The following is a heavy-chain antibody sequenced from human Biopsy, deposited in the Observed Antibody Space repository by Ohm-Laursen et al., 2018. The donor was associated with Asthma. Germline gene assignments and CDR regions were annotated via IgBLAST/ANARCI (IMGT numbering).Heavy chain of an antibody. J-gene: IGHJ6*02. CDR3: ARAQSYGDIYYGLDV. V-gene: IGHV4-30-4*01. Sequence: TLSLTCTVSGGSVSSGSHYWSWIRQPPGKGLEWIGFIFYSGSTFYNPSLRSRITISVDTSKRQFSLSLRSVTVADTAVYFCARAQSYGDIYYGLDVWGQGTTVTVSS. CDR2: IFYSGST. D-gene: IGHD2-21*02. CDR1: GGSVSSGSHY.